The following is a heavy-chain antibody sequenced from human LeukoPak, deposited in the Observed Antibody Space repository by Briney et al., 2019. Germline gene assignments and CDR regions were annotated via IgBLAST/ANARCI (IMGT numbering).Heavy chain of an antibody. CDR1: GFTFSSYW. CDR2: IKQDGSEK. D-gene: IGHD3-22*01. J-gene: IGHJ4*02. Sequence: GGSLRLSCAASGFTFSSYWMSWVRQAPGEGLEWVANIKQDGSEKYYVDSVKGRFTISRDNAKNSLYLQMNSLRAEDTAVYYCAREVYSSGYLAYFDYWGQGTLVTVSS. V-gene: IGHV3-7*01. CDR3: AREVYSSGYLAYFDY.